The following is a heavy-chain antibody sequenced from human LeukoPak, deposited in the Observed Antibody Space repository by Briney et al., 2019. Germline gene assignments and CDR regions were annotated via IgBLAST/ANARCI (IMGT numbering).Heavy chain of an antibody. CDR3: ANAIYDSSGYYPY. Sequence: SETLSLTCAVYGGSFSGYYWSGIRQPPGKGLEWIGEVNHSGSTNYNPSLKSRVTISVDTSKNQFSLKLSSVTAADTAVYYCANAIYDSSGYYPYWGQGTLVTVSS. J-gene: IGHJ4*02. CDR2: VNHSGST. CDR1: GGSFSGYY. V-gene: IGHV4-34*01. D-gene: IGHD3-22*01.